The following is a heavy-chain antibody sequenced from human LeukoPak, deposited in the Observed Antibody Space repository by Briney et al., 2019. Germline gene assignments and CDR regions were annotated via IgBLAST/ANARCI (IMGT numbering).Heavy chain of an antibody. CDR3: ARATIPGYYDSSGYWGY. V-gene: IGHV1-18*01. CDR1: GYTFTSYG. J-gene: IGHJ4*02. CDR2: ISAYNGNT. Sequence: ASVKVSCKASGYTFTSYGISWVRQAPGRGLEWMGWISAYNGNTNYAQKLQGRVTMTTDTSTSTAYMELRSLRSDDTAVYYCARATIPGYYDSSGYWGYWGQGTLVTVSS. D-gene: IGHD3-22*01.